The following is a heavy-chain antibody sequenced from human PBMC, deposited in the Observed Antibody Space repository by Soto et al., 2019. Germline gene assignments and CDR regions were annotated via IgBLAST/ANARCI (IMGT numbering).Heavy chain of an antibody. D-gene: IGHD3-10*01. V-gene: IGHV3-23*01. CDR3: AKDYLLWFGEPPDPGFDY. CDR2: ISGSGGST. J-gene: IGHJ4*02. Sequence: PWGSLRLSCAASGFTFSSYAMSWVRQAPGKGLEWVSAISGSGGSTYYADSVKGRFTISRDNSKNTLYLQMNSLRAEDTAVYYCAKDYLLWFGEPPDPGFDYWGQGTLVTVSS. CDR1: GFTFSSYA.